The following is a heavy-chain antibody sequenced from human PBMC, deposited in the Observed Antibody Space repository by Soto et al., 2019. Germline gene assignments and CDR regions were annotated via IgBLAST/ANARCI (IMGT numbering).Heavy chain of an antibody. CDR1: GDSVSNDNYY. Sequence: PSETLSLTXAVSGDSVSNDNYYWSWIRQPPGKGLEWIGYIYYSGTTNYNSYLKSRLSLSVDMSKNQFSLKLASVTAADTAVYFCARSQRGRTAFTFDYWGQGALVTVPQ. V-gene: IGHV4-61*01. J-gene: IGHJ4*02. CDR3: ARSQRGRTAFTFDY. CDR2: IYYSGTT. D-gene: IGHD3-16*01.